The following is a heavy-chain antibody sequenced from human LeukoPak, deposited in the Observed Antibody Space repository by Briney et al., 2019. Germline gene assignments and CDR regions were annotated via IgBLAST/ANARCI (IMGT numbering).Heavy chain of an antibody. CDR3: AELGITMIGGV. Sequence: GGSLRLSCAVSGFTFSSYAMHWVRQAPGKGLEYVSAISYNGRGTHYAHSVKGRFTISRDNAKNSLYLQMNSLRAEDTAVYYCAELGITMIGGVWGKGTTVTISS. D-gene: IGHD3-10*02. CDR1: GFTFSSYA. V-gene: IGHV3-64*01. CDR2: ISYNGRGT. J-gene: IGHJ6*04.